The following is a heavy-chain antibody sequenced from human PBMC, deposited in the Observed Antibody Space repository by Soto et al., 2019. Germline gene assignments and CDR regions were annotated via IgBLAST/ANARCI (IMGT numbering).Heavy chain of an antibody. CDR3: ARRYDPYYFDY. J-gene: IGHJ4*02. CDR1: GFSLSSSGVA. CDR2: IYWNDVK. D-gene: IGHD1-1*01. V-gene: IGHV2-5*01. Sequence: QITLKESGPTLVKPTQTLTLTCTFSGFSLSSSGVAVGWIRQPPGKALEWLALIYWNDVKYYSPSLRSRLTIPKDTSKTLVVLIMTNMDPVDTATYYCARRYDPYYFDYWGQGTLVTVSS.